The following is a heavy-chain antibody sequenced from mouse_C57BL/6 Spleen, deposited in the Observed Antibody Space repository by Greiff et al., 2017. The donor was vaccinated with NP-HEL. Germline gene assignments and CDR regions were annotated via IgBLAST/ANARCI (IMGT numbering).Heavy chain of an antibody. D-gene: IGHD2-3*01. J-gene: IGHJ3*01. CDR1: GYTFTSYW. V-gene: IGHV1-55*01. CDR3: ARGEVYDGYYEFAY. Sequence: VQLQQPGAELVKPGASVKMSCKASGYTFTSYWITWVKQRPGQGLEWIGDIYPGSGSTNYNEKFKGKATLTVDTSSSTAYMQLSSLTSEDSAVYYCARGEVYDGYYEFAYWGQGTLVTVSA. CDR2: IYPGSGST.